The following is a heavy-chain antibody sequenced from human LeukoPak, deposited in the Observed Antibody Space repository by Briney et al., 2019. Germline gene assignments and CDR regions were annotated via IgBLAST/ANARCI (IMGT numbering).Heavy chain of an antibody. CDR1: GYTFISYG. CDR2: ISAYNGNT. D-gene: IGHD4-17*01. V-gene: IGHV1-18*01. Sequence: ASVKVSCKASGYTFISYGLSWVRQAPGQGLEWMGWISAYNGNTNYAQKLQGRVTMIIDTSTTTAYMELGSLRSDDTAVYYCARARPSLPASTTVRYFDYWGQGTLVSVSS. J-gene: IGHJ4*02. CDR3: ARARPSLPASTTVRYFDY.